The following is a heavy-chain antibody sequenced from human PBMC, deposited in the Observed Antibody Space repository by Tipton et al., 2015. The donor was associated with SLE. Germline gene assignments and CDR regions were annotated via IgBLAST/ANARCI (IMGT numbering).Heavy chain of an antibody. CDR1: GFSFSSYS. D-gene: IGHD6-19*01. J-gene: IGHJ2*01. Sequence: SLRLSCAASGFSFSSYSMNWVRQSPGKGLEWVSYIDGRSKTKHYADSLKGRFTISRDNAKNSLYLQMSSLSAEDTAVYYCAREAGVVAGQKSWLVWYFDLWGRGTLVTVSS. V-gene: IGHV3-48*01. CDR2: IDGRSKTK. CDR3: AREAGVVAGQKSWLVWYFDL.